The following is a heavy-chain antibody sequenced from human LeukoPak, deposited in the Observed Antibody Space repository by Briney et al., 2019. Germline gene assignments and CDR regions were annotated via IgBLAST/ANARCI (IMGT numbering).Heavy chain of an antibody. V-gene: IGHV4-34*01. Sequence: SETLALTCAVYGGSFSGYYWSWIRQPPGKGLEWLGEINHSGSTNYNPFLQSRVTISVDTSKNQFSLNLSSVTAADTAVYYCAGRYCSSTSCYFHYYGMDVWGKGTTVTVSS. CDR1: GGSFSGYY. CDR3: AGRYCSSTSCYFHYYGMDV. CDR2: INHSGST. J-gene: IGHJ6*04. D-gene: IGHD2-2*01.